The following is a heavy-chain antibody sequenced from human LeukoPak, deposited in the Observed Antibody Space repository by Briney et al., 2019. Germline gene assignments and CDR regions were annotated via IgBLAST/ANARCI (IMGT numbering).Heavy chain of an antibody. D-gene: IGHD3-22*01. J-gene: IGHJ4*02. CDR2: IKSKTDGGTT. CDR1: GFTFSNAW. CDR3: TTEPGYDSSGYYPFDY. Sequence: GGSLRLSCAASGFTFSNAWMSWVRQAPGKGREWVGRIKSKTDGGTTDYAAPVKGRFTISRDDSKNTLYLQMNSLKTEDTAVYYCTTEPGYDSSGYYPFDYWGQGTLVTVSS. V-gene: IGHV3-15*01.